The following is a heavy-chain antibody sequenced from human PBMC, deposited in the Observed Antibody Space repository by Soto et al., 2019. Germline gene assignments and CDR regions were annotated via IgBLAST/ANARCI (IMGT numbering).Heavy chain of an antibody. CDR3: ARQVEVTYFDY. D-gene: IGHD1-1*01. V-gene: IGHV4-39*01. Sequence: QLYLQESGPGLLKPSETLSLTCTVSGGSISSSAYYWGWIRQPPGKRLEWIASISYSGSTYYNPSLKSRVTISVDTSKNQFSLKLRSMTAADTAVYYCARQVEVTYFDYWGQGTLVTVSS. J-gene: IGHJ4*02. CDR1: GGSISSSAYY. CDR2: ISYSGST.